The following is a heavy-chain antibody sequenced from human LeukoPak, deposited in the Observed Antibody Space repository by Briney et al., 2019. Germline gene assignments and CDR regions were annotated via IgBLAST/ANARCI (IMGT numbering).Heavy chain of an antibody. D-gene: IGHD6-13*01. CDR2: INSDGSET. J-gene: IGHJ4*02. CDR1: GFTFSSNW. Sequence: PGGSLRLSCVASGFTFSSNWMHWVRQGPGKGLVWVSRINSDGSETRHADSVKGRFTISRDNAKNSLYLQMASLRAEDTAVYYCARMGIAAVGAYYFDYWGQGTLVAVSS. CDR3: ARMGIAAVGAYYFDY. V-gene: IGHV3-74*01.